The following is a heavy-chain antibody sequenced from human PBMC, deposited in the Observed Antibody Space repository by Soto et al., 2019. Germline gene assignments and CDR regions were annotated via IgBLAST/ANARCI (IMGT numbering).Heavy chain of an antibody. CDR1: GYTFTGYY. Sequence: ASVKFSCKSSGYTFTGYYMHWVRQAPGQGLEWMGWINPNSGGTNYAQKFQGRVTMTRDTSISTAYMELSRLRSDDTAVYYCARDYYDSSGSPDYWGQGNRVTVSS. CDR3: ARDYYDSSGSPDY. D-gene: IGHD3-22*01. J-gene: IGHJ4*02. CDR2: INPNSGGT. V-gene: IGHV1-2*02.